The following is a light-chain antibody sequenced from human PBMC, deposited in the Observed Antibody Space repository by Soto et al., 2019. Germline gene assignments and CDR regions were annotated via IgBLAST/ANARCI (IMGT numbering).Light chain of an antibody. CDR1: QSVSSN. J-gene: IGKJ1*01. CDR2: GAS. V-gene: IGKV3-15*01. Sequence: EIVMTQSPATLSVSPGERATLSCRASQSVSSNLGWYQKKPGQAPRLLSYGASTRATGIPARFSGSGSGTEFTLTISSLQSEDFAVYYCQQYNNWPPWTFGQGTKVEIK. CDR3: QQYNNWPPWT.